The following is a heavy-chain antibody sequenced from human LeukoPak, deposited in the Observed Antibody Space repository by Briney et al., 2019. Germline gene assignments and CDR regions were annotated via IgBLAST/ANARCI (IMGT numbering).Heavy chain of an antibody. J-gene: IGHJ4*02. D-gene: IGHD3-10*01. V-gene: IGHV3-48*03. CDR3: ARDQHGSGNYKCYFDY. Sequence: GGSLRLSCAASGFTFSSYGMNWVRQAPGKGLEWISYISSSSSTIYYADSVKGRFTISRDNAKNSLYLQMNSLRVEDTAVYYCARDQHGSGNYKCYFDYWGQGTLVTVSS. CDR2: ISSSSSTI. CDR1: GFTFSSYG.